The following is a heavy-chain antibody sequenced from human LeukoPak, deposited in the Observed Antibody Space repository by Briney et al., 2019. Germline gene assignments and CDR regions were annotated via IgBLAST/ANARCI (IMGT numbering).Heavy chain of an antibody. V-gene: IGHV4-39*01. Sequence: SETLSLTCTVSGGSISISSYYWGWIRQPPGKGLEWIGSIYYSGSTYYNPSLKSRVTISVDTSKNQFSLKLSSVTAADTAVYYCARHRNEYDYGDYQVIDYWGQGTLVTVSS. CDR2: IYYSGST. CDR1: GGSISISSYY. D-gene: IGHD4-17*01. J-gene: IGHJ4*02. CDR3: ARHRNEYDYGDYQVIDY.